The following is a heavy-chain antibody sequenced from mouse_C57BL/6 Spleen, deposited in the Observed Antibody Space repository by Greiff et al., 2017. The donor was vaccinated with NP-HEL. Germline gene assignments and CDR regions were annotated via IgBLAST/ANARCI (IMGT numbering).Heavy chain of an antibody. D-gene: IGHD2-1*01. CDR2: IFPGSGST. Sequence: QVQLKQSGPELVKPGASVKISCKASGYTFTDYYINWVKQRPGQGLEWIGWIFPGSGSTYYNEKFKGKATLTVDKSSSTAYMLLSSLTSEDSAVYFCARSGDYGNSAWFAYWGQGTLVTVSA. J-gene: IGHJ3*01. V-gene: IGHV1-75*01. CDR3: ARSGDYGNSAWFAY. CDR1: GYTFTDYY.